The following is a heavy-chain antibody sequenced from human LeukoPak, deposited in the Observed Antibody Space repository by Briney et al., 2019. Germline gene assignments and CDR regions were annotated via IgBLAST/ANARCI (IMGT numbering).Heavy chain of an antibody. D-gene: IGHD6-19*01. Sequence: GGSLRLSCAASGFTFSSYGIHWVRQAPGKGLEWVAFIRFDGSNKYYADSVKGRFTISRDNSKNTLYLQMNSLRAEDTAVYYCARLAVAGQEIDSHFDYWGQGTLVTVSS. CDR1: GFTFSSYG. V-gene: IGHV3-30*02. CDR3: ARLAVAGQEIDSHFDY. J-gene: IGHJ4*02. CDR2: IRFDGSNK.